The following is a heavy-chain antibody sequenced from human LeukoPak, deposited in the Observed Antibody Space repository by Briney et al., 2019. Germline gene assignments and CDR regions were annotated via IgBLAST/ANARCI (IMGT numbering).Heavy chain of an antibody. CDR1: GFAFSRSG. J-gene: IGHJ4*02. D-gene: IGHD3/OR15-3a*01. Sequence: GGSLRLSCAASGFAFSRSGMNWVRQAPGKGLEWVSSISSSSSYIYYADSVKGRFTISRDNAKNSLYLQMNSLRAEDTAVYYCARDKDWNFDYWGQGTLVTVSS. CDR2: ISSSSSYI. V-gene: IGHV3-21*01. CDR3: ARDKDWNFDY.